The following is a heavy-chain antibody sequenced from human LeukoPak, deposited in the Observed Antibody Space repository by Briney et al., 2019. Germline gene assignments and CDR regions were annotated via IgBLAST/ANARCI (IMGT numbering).Heavy chain of an antibody. CDR1: GFTFSTYS. CDR2: ISSRSTYI. J-gene: IGHJ3*02. D-gene: IGHD2-8*01. Sequence: GGSLRLSCAASGFTFSTYSMNWVRQAPGKGLDWVASISSRSTYIYYADSVKGRFTISRDNAKNSLYLQMNNLRAEDTAMFYCATSMAQDVDAFHIWGQGTMVTVSS. CDR3: ATSMAQDVDAFHI. V-gene: IGHV3-21*01.